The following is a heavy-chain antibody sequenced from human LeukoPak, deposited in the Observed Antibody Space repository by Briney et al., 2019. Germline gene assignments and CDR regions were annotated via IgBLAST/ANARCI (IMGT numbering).Heavy chain of an antibody. J-gene: IGHJ4*02. CDR1: RGYISLYF. Sequence: PSETLSLTCTVSRGYISLYFWSWIRQSPGEGREGIGYIYHNATTKYNPSLESRVTISVDTSKNQFSLKLSSVTAAETAVYYCARGYCSGGTCCSGFYYWGQGTLVTVSS. CDR3: ARGYCSGGTCCSGFYY. V-gene: IGHV4-59*08. D-gene: IGHD2-15*01. CDR2: IYHNATT.